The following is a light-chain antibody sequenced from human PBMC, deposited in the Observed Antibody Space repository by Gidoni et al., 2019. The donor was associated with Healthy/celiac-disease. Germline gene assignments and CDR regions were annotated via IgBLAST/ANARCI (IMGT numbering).Light chain of an antibody. J-gene: IGKJ1*01. Sequence: EIVLTQSPGTLSLSPGERATLSCRASQSVSSSYLAWYQQKPGQAPRLLIYGASSRATGIPDRFSGSGSGTDFNLTISRLETEDFAVYYCQQYGGFGQGTKVEIK. CDR2: GAS. CDR1: QSVSSSY. CDR3: QQYGG. V-gene: IGKV3-20*01.